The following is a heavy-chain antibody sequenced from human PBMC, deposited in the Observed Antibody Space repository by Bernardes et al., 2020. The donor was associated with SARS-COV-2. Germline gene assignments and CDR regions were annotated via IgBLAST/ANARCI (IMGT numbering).Heavy chain of an antibody. J-gene: IGHJ5*02. CDR3: ARGFNGASRWWFDP. CDR2: INPNSGGT. CDR1: GYTFTGYY. Sequence: ASVKVSCKASGYTFTGYYMHWVRQAPGQGLEWMGWINPNSGGTNYAQKFQGRVTMTRDTSISTAYMELSRLRSDDTAVYYCARGFNGASRWWFDPWGQGTLVTVSS. D-gene: IGHD3-10*01. V-gene: IGHV1-2*02.